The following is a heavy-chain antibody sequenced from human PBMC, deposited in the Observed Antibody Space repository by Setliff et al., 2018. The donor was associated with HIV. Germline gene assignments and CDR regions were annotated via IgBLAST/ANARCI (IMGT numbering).Heavy chain of an antibody. D-gene: IGHD3-16*01. CDR3: ARVGGYSSPFGY. V-gene: IGHV3-7*01. CDR2: IKQDGSEK. CDR1: GFTFTNYW. Sequence: PGGSLRLSCVASGFTFTNYWMTWVRQAPGKGLEWVANIKQDGSEKYYVDSVKGRFTISRDNAKNSLFLQMNSLTGNDTAVYYCARVGGYSSPFGYWGQGILVTVSS. J-gene: IGHJ4*02.